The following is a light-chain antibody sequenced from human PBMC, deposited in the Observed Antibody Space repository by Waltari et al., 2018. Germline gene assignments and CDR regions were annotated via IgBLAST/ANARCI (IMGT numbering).Light chain of an antibody. CDR2: DVS. CDR3: SSYTSDRAMV. CDR1: SNDVGGYNF. J-gene: IGLJ2*01. Sequence: QSALTQPASVSGSPGQSNTISCTGTSNDVGGYNFVSWYQQHPDKAPKLMIYDVSKWPSGVSNRFSGSKSGNTASLTISGLQAEDEGDYYCSSYTSDRAMVFGGGTKLTVL. V-gene: IGLV2-14*01.